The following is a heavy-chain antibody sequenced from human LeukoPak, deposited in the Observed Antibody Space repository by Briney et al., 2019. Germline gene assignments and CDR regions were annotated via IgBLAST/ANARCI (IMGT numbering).Heavy chain of an antibody. CDR1: GFTFSSHW. D-gene: IGHD3-10*01. CDR2: ISPDGSTT. Sequence: GGSLRLSCAASGFTFSSHWMHWVRQAPGKGLVWVSRISPDGSTTKNADSVKGRFTISRDNAKNTLYLQMNSLRAEDTAVYYCARGNYYGQDYWGQGTLVTVSS. J-gene: IGHJ4*02. V-gene: IGHV3-74*03. CDR3: ARGNYYGQDY.